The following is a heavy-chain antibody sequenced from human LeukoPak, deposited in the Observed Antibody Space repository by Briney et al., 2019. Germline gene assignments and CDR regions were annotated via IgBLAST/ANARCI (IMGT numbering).Heavy chain of an antibody. CDR2: INPNGGGT. V-gene: IGHV1-2*02. CDR1: GYTFIGYY. CDR3: ARDREEYDIGAFDI. J-gene: IGHJ3*02. Sequence: ASVKVSCKPSGYTFIGYYIHWVRQVPGQGLEWMGWINPNGGGTIYAQKFQGRVTMTSDTSITTAHMELGRLRSDDTGVYYCARDREEYDIGAFDIWGQGTMVTVSS. D-gene: IGHD3-22*01.